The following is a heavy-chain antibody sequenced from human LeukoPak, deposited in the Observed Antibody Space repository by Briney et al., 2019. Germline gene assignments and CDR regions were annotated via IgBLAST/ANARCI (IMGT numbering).Heavy chain of an antibody. D-gene: IGHD1/OR15-1a*01. Sequence: PGGSLRLSCAASGFTFSSYAMSWVRQAPGKGLEWVSGINWSGGRTGYGDSLKGRFTISRDNAKNTLYLQMNSLRAEDTALYYCARDLTRTDNWGQGTLVTVSS. CDR1: GFTFSSYA. CDR3: ARDLTRTDN. CDR2: INWSGGRT. J-gene: IGHJ4*02. V-gene: IGHV3-20*04.